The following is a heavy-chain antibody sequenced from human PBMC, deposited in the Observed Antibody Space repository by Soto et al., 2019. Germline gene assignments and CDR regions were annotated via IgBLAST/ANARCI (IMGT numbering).Heavy chain of an antibody. D-gene: IGHD1-7*01. V-gene: IGHV3-72*01. Sequence: EVQLVESGGGLVQPGGSLRLSCAGSGFTFSDYYIDWVRQAPGTGLEWVGRSRDKGNSYSTDYAASVKGRFTVSRDASKNSLYLKMNSLKTEDTALYYCTRSIPGTTSSDYWGQGTLVTVSS. CDR2: SRDKGNSYST. J-gene: IGHJ4*02. CDR1: GFTFSDYY. CDR3: TRSIPGTTSSDY.